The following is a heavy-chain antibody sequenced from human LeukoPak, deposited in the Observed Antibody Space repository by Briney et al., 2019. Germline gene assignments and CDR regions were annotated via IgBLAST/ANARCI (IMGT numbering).Heavy chain of an antibody. CDR3: ATEDVVVPTAAQSPLDY. J-gene: IGHJ4*02. Sequence: PSETLSLTCTVSRGSIKNSSYFWGWIGQPPGKGLEWIGRIYYSGSTYYNSSLKSRVTISIDTSKNQFSLKLNSVTAADTAVYYCATEDVVVPTAAQSPLDYWGQGTLVTVSS. CDR1: RGSIKNSSYF. CDR2: IYYSGST. D-gene: IGHD2-2*01. V-gene: IGHV4-39*02.